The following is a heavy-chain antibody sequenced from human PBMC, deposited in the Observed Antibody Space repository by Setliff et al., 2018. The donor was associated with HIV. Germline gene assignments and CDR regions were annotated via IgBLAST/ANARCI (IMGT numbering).Heavy chain of an antibody. V-gene: IGHV4-39*01. CDR1: GDSISSSTFY. CDR3: ARPRLRGSGAFDI. D-gene: IGHD2-21*01. Sequence: SETLSLTCTVSGDSISSSTFYWGWIRQPPGKGLEWIGSIYYSGTTYYNSSLKSRVAISVDTSKNQFSLKLSSVTAADTAVYYCARPRLRGSGAFDIWGQGTMVTVSS. CDR2: IYYSGTT. J-gene: IGHJ3*02.